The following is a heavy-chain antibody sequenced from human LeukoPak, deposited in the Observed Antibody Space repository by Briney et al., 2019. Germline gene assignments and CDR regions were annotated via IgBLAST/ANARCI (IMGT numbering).Heavy chain of an antibody. J-gene: IGHJ3*02. Sequence: PGGSLRLSCAASGFTFSSYEMNWVRQAPGKGLEWVSYISSSGSTIYYADSVKGRFTISGDNAKNSLYLQMNSLRAEDTAVYYCARAPGSIDAFDIWGQGTMVTVSS. D-gene: IGHD3-10*01. CDR1: GFTFSSYE. V-gene: IGHV3-48*03. CDR3: ARAPGSIDAFDI. CDR2: ISSSGSTI.